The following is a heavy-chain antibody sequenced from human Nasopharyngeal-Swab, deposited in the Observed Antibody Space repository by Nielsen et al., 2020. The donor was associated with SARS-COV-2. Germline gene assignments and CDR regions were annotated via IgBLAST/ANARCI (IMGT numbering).Heavy chain of an antibody. CDR1: GFTFSAYW. CDR3: ARDYYDSSAD. Sequence: GESLKISCTASGFTFSAYWMYWVRQAPGKGLVWVSRINSDGSNTAYADSVKGRFSISRDNAKNTVYLQMNSLRAEDTAVYYCARDYYDSSADWGQGTLVTVSS. CDR2: INSDGSNT. V-gene: IGHV3-74*01. D-gene: IGHD3-22*01. J-gene: IGHJ4*02.